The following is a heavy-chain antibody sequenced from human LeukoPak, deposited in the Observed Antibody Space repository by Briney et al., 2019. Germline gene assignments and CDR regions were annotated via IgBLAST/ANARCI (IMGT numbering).Heavy chain of an antibody. Sequence: KPSETLSLTCAVSGYAISSGYYWGWFRPPPGKGLEWVAIICHSGSTPFNPSLKSRVTISIDTTKNQFSLKLSSVTAADKAVYYCARGYCSSTSCYIPYNWFEPWGHGTRVSVSS. J-gene: IGHJ5*02. CDR1: GYAISSGYY. CDR3: ARGYCSSTSCYIPYNWFEP. CDR2: ICHSGST. V-gene: IGHV4-38-2*01. D-gene: IGHD2-2*02.